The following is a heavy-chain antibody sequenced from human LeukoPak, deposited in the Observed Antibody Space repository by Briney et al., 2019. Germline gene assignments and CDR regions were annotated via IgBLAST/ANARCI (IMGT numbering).Heavy chain of an antibody. CDR3: AKDFVVVPGNVNYFDY. Sequence: GGSLRLSCAASGFSFSTYAMSWVRQAPGKGLEWLSALSGRGRDTYYADSVKGRFTISRDESKNTLYLQTNSLRAEDTAVYYCAKDFVVVPGNVNYFDYWGQGTLVTVSS. D-gene: IGHD2-21*02. CDR2: LSGRGRDT. V-gene: IGHV3-23*01. J-gene: IGHJ4*02. CDR1: GFSFSTYA.